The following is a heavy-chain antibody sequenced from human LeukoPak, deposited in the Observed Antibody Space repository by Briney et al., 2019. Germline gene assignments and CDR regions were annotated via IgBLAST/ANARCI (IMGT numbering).Heavy chain of an antibody. CDR3: ARLWLGATGFDY. J-gene: IGHJ4*02. D-gene: IGHD1-26*01. CDR1: GFTFSSYW. Sequence: PGGSPRLSCAASGFTFSSYWMHWVRQAPGKGLVWVSRISTDGNIANYADSVKGRFTISRDNAKNTLYLQLNSLRAEDTAVYYCARLWLGATGFDYWGQGTLVTVSS. V-gene: IGHV3-74*01. CDR2: ISTDGNIA.